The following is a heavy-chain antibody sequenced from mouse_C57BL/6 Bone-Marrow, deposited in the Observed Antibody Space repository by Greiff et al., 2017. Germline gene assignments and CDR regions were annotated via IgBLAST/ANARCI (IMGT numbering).Heavy chain of an antibody. CDR3: ARGRLLRYYAMDY. V-gene: IGHV1-53*01. D-gene: IGHD2-3*01. CDR2: INPSNGGT. Sequence: QVQLKQPGTELVKPGASVKLSCKASGYTFTSYWMHWVKQRPGQGLEWIGNINPSNGGTNYNEKFKSKATLTVDTSSSTAYMQLSSLTSADSAVDYCARGRLLRYYAMDYWGQGTSVTVSS. CDR1: GYTFTSYW. J-gene: IGHJ4*01.